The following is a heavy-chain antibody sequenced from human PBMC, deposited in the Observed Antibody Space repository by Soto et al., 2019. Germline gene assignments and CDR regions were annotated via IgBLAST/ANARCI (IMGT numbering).Heavy chain of an antibody. D-gene: IGHD6-19*01. Sequence: QVRLEESGGGLVKPGGSLRLSCAASGFTFSAVYISWIRQAPNKGLEYISYISSSGTSANYADSVKGRFTISRDNAKNSLYLQMNSLRAEDTAVYYCARDRGAVTGQYFDYWGQGALVTASS. CDR1: GFTFSAVY. CDR3: ARDRGAVTGQYFDY. V-gene: IGHV3-11*05. J-gene: IGHJ4*02. CDR2: ISSSGTSA.